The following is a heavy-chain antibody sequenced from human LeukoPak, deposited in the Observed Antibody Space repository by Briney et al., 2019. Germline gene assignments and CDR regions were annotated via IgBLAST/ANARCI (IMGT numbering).Heavy chain of an antibody. CDR1: GGSFSGYY. J-gene: IGHJ4*02. CDR3: ARGAQTYYDKAPVDY. V-gene: IGHV4-34*01. D-gene: IGHD3-22*01. Sequence: SETLSLTXAVYGGSFSGYYWSWIRQPPGKGLEWIWEINHSGSTNYNPSLKSRVTISVDTSKSQFSLKLNSMTAADTAVYYCARGAQTYYDKAPVDYWGQGTLVTVSS. CDR2: INHSGST.